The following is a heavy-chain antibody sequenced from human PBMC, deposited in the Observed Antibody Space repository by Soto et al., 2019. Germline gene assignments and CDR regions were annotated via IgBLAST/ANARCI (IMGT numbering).Heavy chain of an antibody. CDR1: GFTFSGSA. V-gene: IGHV3-73*01. CDR2: ISGKTHSYAT. Sequence: EVQLVESGGGLVQPGGSLKLSCAASGFTFSGSAMHWVRQASGKGLEWVGRISGKTHSYATAYAASVKGRFTISRDDSKNTAYLQMNSLKTEDTAVYYCTTYSGVAARRDDAYWYFDLWGRGTLVTVSS. J-gene: IGHJ2*01. D-gene: IGHD6-6*01. CDR3: TTYSGVAARRDDAYWYFDL.